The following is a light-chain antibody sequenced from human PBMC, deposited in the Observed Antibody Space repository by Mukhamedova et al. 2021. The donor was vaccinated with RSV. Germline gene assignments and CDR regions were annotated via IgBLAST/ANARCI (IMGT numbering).Light chain of an antibody. CDR2: KAS. J-gene: IGKJ2*01. V-gene: IGKV1-5*03. Sequence: QQKPGKAPKLLIYKASTLESGVPSRFSGSGSGTEFTLTISRLQPDDFATIYFHSFKVNLVTFGRGTSLEI. CDR3: HSFKVNLVT.